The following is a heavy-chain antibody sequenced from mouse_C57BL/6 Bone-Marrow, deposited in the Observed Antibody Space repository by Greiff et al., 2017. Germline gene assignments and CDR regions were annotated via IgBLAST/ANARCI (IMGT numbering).Heavy chain of an antibody. CDR3: ARETYYYGSSRYFEV. Sequence: QVQLQQPGAELVKPGASVKLSCKASGYTFTSYWMQWVKQRPGPGLEWIGEIDPSDSYTNYNQKFKGKATLTVDTSSSTAYMQLSSLTSEDSAVDYWARETYYYGSSRYFEVWGTGTTVTVSS. CDR1: GYTFTSYW. CDR2: IDPSDSYT. D-gene: IGHD1-1*01. V-gene: IGHV1-50*01. J-gene: IGHJ1*03.